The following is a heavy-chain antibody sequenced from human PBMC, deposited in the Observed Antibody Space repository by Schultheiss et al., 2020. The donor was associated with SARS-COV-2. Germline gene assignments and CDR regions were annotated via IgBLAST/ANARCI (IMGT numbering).Heavy chain of an antibody. CDR3: ARGGDELDY. J-gene: IGHJ4*02. CDR2: IYYSGST. V-gene: IGHV4-34*01. CDR1: GGSFSGYY. Sequence: GSLRLSCAVYGGSFSGYYWSWIRQPQGKGLEWIGYIYYSGSTYYNPSLKSRVTISVDTSKNQFSLKLSSVTAADTAVYYCARGGDELDYWGQGTLVTVSS.